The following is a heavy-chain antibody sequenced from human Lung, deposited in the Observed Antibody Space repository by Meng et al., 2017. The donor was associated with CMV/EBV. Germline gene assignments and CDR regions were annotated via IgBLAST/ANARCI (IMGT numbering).Heavy chain of an antibody. CDR3: ARWERTAMDPYYYYGMDV. D-gene: IGHD5-18*01. V-gene: IGHV3-21*01. J-gene: IGHJ6*04. CDR2: ISSSSSYI. Sequence: SCAASGFTFSSYSMNWVRQAPGKGLEWVSSISSSSSYIYYADSVKGRFTISRDNAKNSLYLQMNSLRAEDTAVYYCARWERTAMDPYYYYGMDVWXTGNTV. CDR1: GFTFSSYS.